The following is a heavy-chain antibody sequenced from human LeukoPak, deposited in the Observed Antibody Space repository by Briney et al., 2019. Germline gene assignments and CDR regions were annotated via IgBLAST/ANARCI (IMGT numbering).Heavy chain of an antibody. Sequence: SGTLSLTCTVSGGSISSGDYYWSWIRQPPGRGLEWIGYIYYSGSTYYNPSLKSRVTISVDTSKNQFSLKLSSVTAADTAVYYCARVPPGNDAFDIWGQGTMVTVSS. CDR2: IYYSGST. CDR1: GGSISSGDYY. J-gene: IGHJ3*02. V-gene: IGHV4-30-4*01. CDR3: ARVPPGNDAFDI. D-gene: IGHD1-14*01.